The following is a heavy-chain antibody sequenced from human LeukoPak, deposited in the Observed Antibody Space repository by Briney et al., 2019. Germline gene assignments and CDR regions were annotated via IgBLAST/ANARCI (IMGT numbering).Heavy chain of an antibody. CDR2: ISSTDAGT. CDR3: AKAPVTSCRGAYCYPFDY. D-gene: IGHD2-21*01. CDR1: GFTFSSHG. Sequence: PGGTLRLSCAASGFTFSSHGMSWVRQAPGKGLEWVSAISSTDAGTYHADSVRGRFTISRDSSKNTLYLQMNSLRAEDAAVYYCAKAPVTSCRGAYCYPFDYWGQGTLVTVSS. V-gene: IGHV3-23*01. J-gene: IGHJ4*02.